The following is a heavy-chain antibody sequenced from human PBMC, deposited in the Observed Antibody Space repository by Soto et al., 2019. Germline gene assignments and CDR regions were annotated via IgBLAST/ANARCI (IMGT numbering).Heavy chain of an antibody. CDR3: AKDLREVLGYWNGLDY. D-gene: IGHD3-22*01. Sequence: GGSMILSCAASGFTFNNYAMSWVRQAPGKGLEWVSAIGGSGDSTYYADSVKGRFSISRDNSKNTLYLQMNSLRAEDKAVYYCAKDLREVLGYWNGLDYWGQGSLVTVSS. V-gene: IGHV3-23*01. CDR1: GFTFNNYA. J-gene: IGHJ4*02. CDR2: IGGSGDST.